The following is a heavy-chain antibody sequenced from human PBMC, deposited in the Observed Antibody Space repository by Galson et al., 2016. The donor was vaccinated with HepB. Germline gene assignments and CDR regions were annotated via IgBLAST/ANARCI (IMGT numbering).Heavy chain of an antibody. V-gene: IGHV3-30*18. D-gene: IGHD2-21*02. CDR1: GLTFSYYA. Sequence: SLRLSCAASGLTFSYYAMTWVRQAPGRGLEWVAVISKDGSDKQYVDSVKGRFTVSRDNSKNMLFLQMNSLRVEDTAVYYCAKLDCGRNCPRDYWGQGTQVTVSS. CDR2: ISKDGSDK. CDR3: AKLDCGRNCPRDY. J-gene: IGHJ4*02.